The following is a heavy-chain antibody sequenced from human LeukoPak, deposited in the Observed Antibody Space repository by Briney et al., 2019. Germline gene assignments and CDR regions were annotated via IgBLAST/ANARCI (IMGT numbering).Heavy chain of an antibody. Sequence: GMSLRLSCSASGFTFTRHGMHWVRQTPGKGLEWVAVIWYDGSDKYYTDSVKGRFTISRDNSRNTLYLQMNSLRVEDTAIYYCARDITSHYFDYCGQGALVTVSS. CDR1: GFTFTRHG. D-gene: IGHD1-14*01. CDR3: ARDITSHYFDY. J-gene: IGHJ4*02. CDR2: IWYDGSDK. V-gene: IGHV3-33*01.